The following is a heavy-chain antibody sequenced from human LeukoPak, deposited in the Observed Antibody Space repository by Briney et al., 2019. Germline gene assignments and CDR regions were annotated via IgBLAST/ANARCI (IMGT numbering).Heavy chain of an antibody. Sequence: QSGGSLRLSCAASGFTFSDAWMSWVRQAPGKGLEWVSAISGGGGTTFYADSVKGRFTISRDDSTNTLYLQMKSLRAEDTAIYYCAKRQYNSGELGDPGSLDYWGQGTLVIVSS. V-gene: IGHV3-23*01. CDR1: GFTFSDAW. J-gene: IGHJ4*02. CDR3: AKRQYNSGELGDPGSLDY. CDR2: ISGGGGTT. D-gene: IGHD5-18*01.